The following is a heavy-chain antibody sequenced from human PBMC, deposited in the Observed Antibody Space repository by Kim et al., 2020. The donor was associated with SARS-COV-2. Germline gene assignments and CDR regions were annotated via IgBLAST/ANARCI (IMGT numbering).Heavy chain of an antibody. Sequence: SVKVSCKASGFTFTSSAVQWVRQARGQRLEWIGWIVVGSGNTNYAQKFQERVTITRDMSTSTAYMELSILRSEDTAVYYCAADPPPRHLLWFGELGHKNSFYYYGMDVWGQGTTVTVSS. CDR2: IVVGSGNT. J-gene: IGHJ6*02. D-gene: IGHD3-10*01. CDR3: AADPPPRHLLWFGELGHKNSFYYYGMDV. CDR1: GFTFTSSA. V-gene: IGHV1-58*01.